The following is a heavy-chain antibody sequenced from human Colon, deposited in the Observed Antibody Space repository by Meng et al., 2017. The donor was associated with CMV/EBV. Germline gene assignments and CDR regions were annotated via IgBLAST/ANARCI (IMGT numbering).Heavy chain of an antibody. V-gene: IGHV3-48*03. Sequence: GESLKISCAAPGFTFSSYEMNWVRQAPGKGLEWVSYISSSGNIIYYADSVKGRFTISRDNAKNSLYLQMNSLRAEDTAVYYCAREGGYCSSTSCYTPPEYFQHWGQGTLVTVSS. CDR3: AREGGYCSSTSCYTPPEYFQH. CDR1: GFTFSSYE. J-gene: IGHJ1*01. D-gene: IGHD2-2*02. CDR2: ISSSGNII.